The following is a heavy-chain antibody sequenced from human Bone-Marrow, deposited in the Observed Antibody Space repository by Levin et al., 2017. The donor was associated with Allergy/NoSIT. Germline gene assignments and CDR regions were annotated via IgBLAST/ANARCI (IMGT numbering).Heavy chain of an antibody. Sequence: PSETLSLTCAVYGGSFSGYYWSWIRQPPGKGLEWIGEINHSGSTNYNPSLKSRVTISVDTSKNQFSLKLSSVTAADTAVYYCAREKIWWLTHSFDYWGQGTLVTVSS. CDR2: INHSGST. J-gene: IGHJ4*02. CDR1: GGSFSGYY. D-gene: IGHD5-12*01. CDR3: AREKIWWLTHSFDY. V-gene: IGHV4-34*01.